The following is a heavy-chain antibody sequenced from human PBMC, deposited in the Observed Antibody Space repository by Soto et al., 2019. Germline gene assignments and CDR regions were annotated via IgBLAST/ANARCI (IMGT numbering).Heavy chain of an antibody. J-gene: IGHJ5*02. CDR1: GGSFSSYV. CDR3: ALETYCFHRRNYRWCDP. Sequence: ASVKVSCNASGGSFSSYVISWIRQAPGQGLEWMGGIIPVSNAANYAQRFQDRVTMSVDKSTSTAYMERRRRKYQDTAIYYCALETYCFHRRNYRWCDPWRKGTLGTVSS. D-gene: IGHD2-21*02. V-gene: IGHV1-69*06. CDR2: IIPVSNAA.